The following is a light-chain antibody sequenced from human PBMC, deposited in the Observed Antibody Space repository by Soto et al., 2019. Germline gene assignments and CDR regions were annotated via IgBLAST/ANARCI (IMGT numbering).Light chain of an antibody. CDR1: QSVLFSSNNKNY. CDR2: WAS. CDR3: QQYHTTPLS. V-gene: IGKV4-1*01. Sequence: DIVMTQSPDSLTVSLGERATMNCKSSQSVLFSSNNKNYLAWYQQKPGQPPKLLIYWASTRESGVPDRFSGSGSGTDFTLTINALQAEDVAVYYCQQYHTTPLSFGGGTKVDIK. J-gene: IGKJ4*01.